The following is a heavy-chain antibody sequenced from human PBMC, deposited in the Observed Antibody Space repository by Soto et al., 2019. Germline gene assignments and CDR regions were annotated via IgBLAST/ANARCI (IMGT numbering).Heavy chain of an antibody. CDR2: INAGNGNT. D-gene: IGHD3-10*01. V-gene: IGHV1-3*01. CDR1: GYTFTSYA. CDR3: ARGAVFPWFGESLRYFDY. Sequence: ASVKVSCKASGYTFTSYAMHWVRQAPGQRLEWMGWINAGNGNTKYSQKFQGRVTITRDTSASTAYMELSSLRSEDTAVYYCARGAVFPWFGESLRYFDYWGQGTLVTVSS. J-gene: IGHJ4*02.